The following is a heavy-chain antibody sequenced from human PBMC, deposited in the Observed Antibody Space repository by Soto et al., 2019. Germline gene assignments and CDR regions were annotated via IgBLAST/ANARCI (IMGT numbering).Heavy chain of an antibody. CDR2: ISYDGSNK. D-gene: IGHD6-13*01. V-gene: IGHV3-30-3*01. CDR1: GFTFSSYA. J-gene: IGHJ4*02. Sequence: QVQLEESGGGVVQPGRSLRLSCAASGFTFSSYAMHWVRQAPGKGLEWVAVISYDGSNKYYADSVKGRFTISRDNSKNTLYLQMNSLRAEDTAVYYCARDLRAAGSIGSGPLFDYWGQGTLVTVSS. CDR3: ARDLRAAGSIGSGPLFDY.